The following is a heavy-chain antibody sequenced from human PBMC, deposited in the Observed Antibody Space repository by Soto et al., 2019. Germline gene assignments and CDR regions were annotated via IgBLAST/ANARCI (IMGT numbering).Heavy chain of an antibody. CDR2: ISYDGSNK. CDR3: AKDSWSYGMDV. Sequence: QVQLVESGGGVVQPGRSLRLSCAASGFTFSSYGMHWVRQAPGKGLEWVAVISYDGSNKYYADSVKGRFTISRDNSKNTLYLQMNSLRAEDTAVYYCAKDSWSYGMDVWGQGTTVTVSS. CDR1: GFTFSSYG. J-gene: IGHJ6*02. D-gene: IGHD6-13*01. V-gene: IGHV3-30*18.